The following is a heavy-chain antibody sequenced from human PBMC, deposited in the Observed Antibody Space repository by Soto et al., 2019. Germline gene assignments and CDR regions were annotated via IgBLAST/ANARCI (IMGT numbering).Heavy chain of an antibody. V-gene: IGHV3-23*01. CDR3: AKGIRWLREFDY. Sequence: PGGSLRLSCAASGFTFSSYAMSWVRQAPGKGLEWVSAISGSGGSTYYADSVKGRFTISRDNSKNTLYLQMNSLRAEDTAVYYSAKGIRWLREFDYLGQGTLVTGSS. CDR2: ISGSGGST. J-gene: IGHJ4*02. CDR1: GFTFSSYA. D-gene: IGHD2-15*01.